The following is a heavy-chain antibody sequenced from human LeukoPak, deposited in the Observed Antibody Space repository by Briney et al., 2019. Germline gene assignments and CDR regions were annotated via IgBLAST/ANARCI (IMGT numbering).Heavy chain of an antibody. CDR2: INDAGRTT. CDR1: GFTFNTYA. V-gene: IGHV3-23*01. D-gene: IGHD3-9*01. Sequence: GGSLRLSCATSGFTFNTYAMNWVRQAPGKGLEWVSTINDAGRTTYYADSVKGRFTISGDNSKNTVYLQMNNLRAEDTALYYCTNQPILAGSIDSWGQGTLVTVSS. CDR3: TNQPILAGSIDS. J-gene: IGHJ4*02.